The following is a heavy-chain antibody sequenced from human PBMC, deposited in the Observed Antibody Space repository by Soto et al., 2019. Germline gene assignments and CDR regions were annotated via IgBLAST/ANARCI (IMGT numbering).Heavy chain of an antibody. CDR1: GFTFSSYS. CDR3: ARDMSGSYLDPDFDY. Sequence: PGGSLRLSCAASGFTFSSYSMNWVRQAPGKGLEWVSSISSSSSYIYYADSVKGRFTISRDNAKNSLYLQMNSLRAEDTAVYYCARDMSGSYLDPDFDYWGQGTLVTVSS. D-gene: IGHD1-26*01. CDR2: ISSSSSYI. V-gene: IGHV3-21*01. J-gene: IGHJ4*02.